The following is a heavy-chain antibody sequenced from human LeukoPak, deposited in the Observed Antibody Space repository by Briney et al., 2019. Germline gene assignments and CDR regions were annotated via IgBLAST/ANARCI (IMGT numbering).Heavy chain of an antibody. J-gene: IGHJ4*02. CDR1: GGSISSYY. V-gene: IGHV4-59*01. D-gene: IGHD2-15*01. Sequence: SETLSLTCTVSGGSISSYYWSWIRQPPGEGLEWIGYIYYSGSTNYNPSLKSRVTISIDTSKNQFSLRLSSVTAADTAVFYCARDIYGSFDYWGQGTLVTVSS. CDR3: ARDIYGSFDY. CDR2: IYYSGST.